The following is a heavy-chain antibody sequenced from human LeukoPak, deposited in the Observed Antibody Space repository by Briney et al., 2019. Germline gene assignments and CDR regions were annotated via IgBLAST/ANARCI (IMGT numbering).Heavy chain of an antibody. D-gene: IGHD4-17*01. Sequence: GGSLRLSCTASGFSFSGHWMHWARQLPGKGLVWVSRISPTGSTTSYADSVKGRFTVSRDNAKNTLYLQVNNLRAEDTAVYYCARDRTVTTTLDMGYYYYGMDVWGQGTTVTVSS. CDR3: ARDRTVTTTLDMGYYYYGMDV. CDR1: GFSFSGHW. CDR2: ISPTGSTT. J-gene: IGHJ6*02. V-gene: IGHV3-74*01.